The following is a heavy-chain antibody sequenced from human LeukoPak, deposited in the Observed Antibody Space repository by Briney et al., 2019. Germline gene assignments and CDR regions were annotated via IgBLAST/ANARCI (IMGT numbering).Heavy chain of an antibody. CDR1: GYTFTSYG. Sequence: ASVKVSCKASGYTFTSYGISWVRQAPGQGLEWMGWISAYNGNTNYAQKLQGRVTMTTDTSTSTAYMELRSLRSDDTAVYYCARVNAETWDWSGYSRRGYYFDYWGQGTLVTVSS. CDR2: ISAYNGNT. D-gene: IGHD3-3*01. V-gene: IGHV1-18*01. J-gene: IGHJ4*02. CDR3: ARVNAETWDWSGYSRRGYYFDY.